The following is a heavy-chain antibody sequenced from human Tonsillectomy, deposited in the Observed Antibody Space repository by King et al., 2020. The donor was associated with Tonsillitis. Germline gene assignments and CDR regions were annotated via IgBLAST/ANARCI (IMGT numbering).Heavy chain of an antibody. V-gene: IGHV3-30-3*01. D-gene: IGHD2-8*02. CDR2: ISYDGSNK. CDR1: GFTFSSCV. CDR3: VSGRGTSVDNPLDY. J-gene: IGHJ4*02. Sequence: LVESGGGVVQPGRSLRLSCAASGFTFSSCVMHWVRQAPGKGLEWVAVISYDGSNKHNADSVKGRFTISRDNTKNTLFLQMNSLRAEDTAVYYCVSGRGTSVDNPLDYWGQGTLVTVSS.